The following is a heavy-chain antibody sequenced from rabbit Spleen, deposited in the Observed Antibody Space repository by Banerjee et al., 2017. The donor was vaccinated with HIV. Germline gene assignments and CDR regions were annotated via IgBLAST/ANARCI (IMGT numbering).Heavy chain of an antibody. CDR3: ARNYVNVFDP. V-gene: IGHV1S45*01. D-gene: IGHD1-1*01. J-gene: IGHJ2*01. CDR2: INAITGKA. CDR1: GFSFSNKAV. Sequence: QEQLVESGGGLVQPGGSLKLSCTASGFSFSNKAVMCWVRQAPGKGLEWIACINAITGKAVYASWAKGRFTFSKTSSTTVTLQMTSLTAADTATYFCARNYVNVFDPWGQGTLVTVS.